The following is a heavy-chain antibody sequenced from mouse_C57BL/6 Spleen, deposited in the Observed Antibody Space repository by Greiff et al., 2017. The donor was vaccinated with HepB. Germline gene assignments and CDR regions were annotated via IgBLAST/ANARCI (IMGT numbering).Heavy chain of an antibody. CDR2: IHPNSGST. J-gene: IGHJ4*01. Sequence: QVQLQQPGAELVKPGASVKLSCKASGYTFTSYWMHWVKQRPGQGLEWIGMIHPNSGSTNYNEKFKSKATLTVDKSSSTAYMQLSSLTSDDSAVYYCASGDDVYYLYAMDYWGQGTSVTVSS. CDR3: ASGDDVYYLYAMDY. CDR1: GYTFTSYW. D-gene: IGHD2-3*01. V-gene: IGHV1-64*01.